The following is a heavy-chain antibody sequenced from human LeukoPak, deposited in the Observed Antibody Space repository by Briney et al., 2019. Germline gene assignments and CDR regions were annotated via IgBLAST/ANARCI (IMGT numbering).Heavy chain of an antibody. V-gene: IGHV4-34*01. CDR3: APRGDVEHSYGFGKWFDP. J-gene: IGHJ5*02. CDR1: GGSLSGYY. CDR2: INHSGST. Sequence: SETLSLTCAVYGGSLSGYYWSWIRPPPGKGLEWIGEINHSGSTNYNASLKSRVTISIDTSKKQFSLKLSSVTAADTAVYYCAPRGDVEHSYGFGKWFDPWGQGTLVTVSS. D-gene: IGHD5-18*01.